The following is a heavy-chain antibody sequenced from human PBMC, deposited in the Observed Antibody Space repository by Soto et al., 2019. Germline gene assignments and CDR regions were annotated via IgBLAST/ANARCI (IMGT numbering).Heavy chain of an antibody. D-gene: IGHD3-22*01. CDR1: GYSISSSNW. V-gene: IGHV4-28*03. J-gene: IGHJ6*02. Sequence: SETLSLTCAVSGYSISSSNWWGWIRQPPGKGLEWIGYIYHGGNIYYNPSLKSRVTISVDTSKNQFSLKLSSVTAADTAVYYCARDRMLYASSGYSYYYYGMDVWGQGTTVPISS. CDR3: ARDRMLYASSGYSYYYYGMDV. CDR2: IYHGGNI.